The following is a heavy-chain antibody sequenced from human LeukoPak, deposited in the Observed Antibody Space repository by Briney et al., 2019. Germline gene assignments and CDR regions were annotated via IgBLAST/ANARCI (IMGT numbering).Heavy chain of an antibody. J-gene: IGHJ4*02. CDR1: GFTFSTYW. V-gene: IGHV3-74*03. D-gene: IGHD4-23*01. Sequence: GGSLRLACAASGFTFSTYWMHWVRHAPGKGLVWVSRIKSDGSSIMYADSVRGRFTISRDNAKNTLYLQMNSLRAEDTAVYYCARDLDYGGRSNFDHWGQGTLVTVSS. CDR3: ARDLDYGGRSNFDH. CDR2: IKSDGSSI.